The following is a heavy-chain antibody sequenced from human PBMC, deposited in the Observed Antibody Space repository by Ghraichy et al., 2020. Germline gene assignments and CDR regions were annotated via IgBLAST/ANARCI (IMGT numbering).Heavy chain of an antibody. CDR2: TYYRSRWKT. CDR1: GDSVSSNSAA. V-gene: IGHV6-1*01. J-gene: IGHJ4*02. CDR3: ARAPGTSWYESFDD. Sequence: SQTLSLTCAISGDSVSSNSAAWNWIRQSPSRGLEWLGRTYYRSRWKTDYAVSLASRITINPDTSRNHFSLHLMSVTPEDTAVYFCARAPGTSWYESFDDWGQGLLVTVSS. D-gene: IGHD6-13*01.